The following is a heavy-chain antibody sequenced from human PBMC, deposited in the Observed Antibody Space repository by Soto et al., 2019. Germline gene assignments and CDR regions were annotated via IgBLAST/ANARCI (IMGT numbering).Heavy chain of an antibody. J-gene: IGHJ6*03. V-gene: IGHV2-5*02. D-gene: IGHD3-10*01. CDR1: GFSLTTSGVG. CDR3: ARKAYYYGSGTCAADCYMDV. Sequence: SGPTLVNPTQTLTLTCTFSGFSLTTSGVGVNWIRQPPGKAPEWLALVYWDDNKLYSPSLKNRLTIAKDTSKNQVVLTMTNMDPADTATYYCARKAYYYGSGTCAADCYMDVWGKGTTVTVSS. CDR2: VYWDDNK.